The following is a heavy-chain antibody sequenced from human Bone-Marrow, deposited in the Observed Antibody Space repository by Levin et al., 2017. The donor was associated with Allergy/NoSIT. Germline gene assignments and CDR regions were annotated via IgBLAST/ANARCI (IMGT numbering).Heavy chain of an antibody. V-gene: IGHV3-30-3*01. CDR2: ISYDGNNE. CDR1: EFRFNSYA. CDR3: TRGATGYSSSWILDY. J-gene: IGHJ4*02. D-gene: IGHD6-13*01. Sequence: GESLKISCAASEFRFNSYALHWVRQAPGKGLEWVAAISYDGNNEHYADSVRGRFTVARDDSKSTVHLQMNSLRPDDTAFYYCTRGATGYSSSWILDYWGQGALVTVSS.